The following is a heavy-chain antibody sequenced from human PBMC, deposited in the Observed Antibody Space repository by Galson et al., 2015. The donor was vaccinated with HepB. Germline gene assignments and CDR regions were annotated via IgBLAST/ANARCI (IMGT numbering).Heavy chain of an antibody. J-gene: IGHJ4*02. D-gene: IGHD6-13*01. CDR3: ARIFTSSWYFDH. CDR2: ISTGTDL. Sequence: SLRLSCAASGFTVSRSYMAWVRQAPGKGLEWVSVISTGTDLHYADSVRGRFAIARDNSKNSLYLQLNSLRADDTAVYYCARIFTSSWYFDHWGQGTLVTVSS. V-gene: IGHV3-53*01. CDR1: GFTVSRSY.